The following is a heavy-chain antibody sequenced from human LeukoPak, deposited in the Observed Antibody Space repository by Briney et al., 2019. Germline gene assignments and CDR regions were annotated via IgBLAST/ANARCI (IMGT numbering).Heavy chain of an antibody. Sequence: GGSLRLSCAAAGFTFSSYWMGWVRQTPGEGLEWVANINGDGVEKYYVDSVAGRFTISRDNSKNSLYLQMNSLRVEDTAVYYCARVGGTTRDDYWGQGTLVTVSS. CDR2: INGDGVEK. D-gene: IGHD1-1*01. CDR1: GFTFSSYW. J-gene: IGHJ4*02. V-gene: IGHV3-7*01. CDR3: ARVGGTTRDDY.